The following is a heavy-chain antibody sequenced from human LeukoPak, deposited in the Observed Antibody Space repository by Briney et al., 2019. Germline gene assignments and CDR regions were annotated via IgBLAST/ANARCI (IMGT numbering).Heavy chain of an antibody. CDR2: IKQDCSEK. CDR1: GFIISSYW. Sequence: GASLILSCAASGFIISSYWMTLVRKAPGKVLDLVANIKQDCSEKFYMDSVKDRFTISRDNDKNSLYVQMNTLRAEDTAIYYCVRVRSIDWALENWGQGILVTVSS. D-gene: IGHD3-9*01. J-gene: IGHJ4*02. CDR3: VRVRSIDWALEN. V-gene: IGHV3-7*01.